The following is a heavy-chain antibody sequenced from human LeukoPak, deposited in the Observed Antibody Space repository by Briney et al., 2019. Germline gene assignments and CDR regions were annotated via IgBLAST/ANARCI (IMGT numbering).Heavy chain of an antibody. CDR1: GFMFGNHG. J-gene: IGHJ3*02. D-gene: IGHD2-2*01. Sequence: GGSLRLSCEGSGFMFGNHGLIWVRQAPGKGLDWLSFIGPSGVTRLYANSVKGRFTISRDNAENSVFLQMNSLRVEDTAVYYCAKYFPPEYCSSTSCHDAFDIWGQGTMVTVSS. V-gene: IGHV3-48*04. CDR2: IGPSGVTR. CDR3: AKYFPPEYCSSTSCHDAFDI.